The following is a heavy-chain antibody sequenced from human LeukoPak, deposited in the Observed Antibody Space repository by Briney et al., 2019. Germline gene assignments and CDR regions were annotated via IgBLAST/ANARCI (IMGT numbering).Heavy chain of an antibody. CDR1: RFTFNNYA. V-gene: IGHV3-23*01. Sequence: GGSLRLSCAVSRFTFNNYAMSWVRQAPGKGLEWVSGISGSGGSTYYADSVKGRFTISRDNSKNTLYLQMDSLRAEDTAVYYCTRDYRGKDVWGRGTTATVSS. J-gene: IGHJ6*02. CDR3: TRDYRGKDV. CDR2: ISGSGGST. D-gene: IGHD3-10*01.